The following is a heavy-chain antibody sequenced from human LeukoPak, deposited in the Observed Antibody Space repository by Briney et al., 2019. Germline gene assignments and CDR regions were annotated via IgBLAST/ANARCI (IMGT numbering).Heavy chain of an antibody. CDR2: ISWNSGSI. D-gene: IGHD3-22*01. Sequence: GGSLRLSCAASGFTFSSYSMNWVRQAPGKGLEWVSGISWNSGSIAYADSVKGRFTISRDNAKNSLYLQMNSLRAEDTALYYCAKDITMIPSDAFDIWGQGTMVTVSS. CDR1: GFTFSSYS. V-gene: IGHV3-9*01. J-gene: IGHJ3*02. CDR3: AKDITMIPSDAFDI.